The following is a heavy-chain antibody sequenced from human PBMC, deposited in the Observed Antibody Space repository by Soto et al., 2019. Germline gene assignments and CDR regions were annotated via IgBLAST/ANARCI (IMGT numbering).Heavy chain of an antibody. J-gene: IGHJ4*02. CDR2: ISGSGGST. CDR3: ATTKVFDWFLDY. V-gene: IGHV3-23*01. CDR1: GFTFSSYA. D-gene: IGHD3-9*01. Sequence: GGSLRLSCAASGFTFSSYAMSWVRQAPGKGLEWVSAISGSGGSTYYADSVKGRFTISRDNSKNTLYLQMNSLRAEDTAVYYCATTKVFDWFLDYWGQGTLVTVSS.